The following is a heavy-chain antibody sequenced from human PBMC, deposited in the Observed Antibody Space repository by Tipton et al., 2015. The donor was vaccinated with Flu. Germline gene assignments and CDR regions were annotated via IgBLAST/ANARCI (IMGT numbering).Heavy chain of an antibody. CDR2: IYTSGSI. V-gene: IGHV4-61*02. Sequence: LRLSCTVSGDSMRRDYFWSWVRQPAGKGLEWIGRIYTSGSINYNPSLKSRVTISGDSSQNQFSLKLSSVTAADTAVYYCARGSHRYGDHDYWGQGTLVTVSS. J-gene: IGHJ4*02. CDR1: GDSMRRDYF. D-gene: IGHD4-17*01. CDR3: ARGSHRYGDHDY.